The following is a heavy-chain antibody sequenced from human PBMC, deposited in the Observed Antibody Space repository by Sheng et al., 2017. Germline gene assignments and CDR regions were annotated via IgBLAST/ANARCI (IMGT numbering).Heavy chain of an antibody. J-gene: IGHJ4*02. Sequence: QVQLVQSGAEVKKPGASVKVSCEASGYTFTGYYIHWVRQAPGRGLEWMGWINPNNGVTNCAQNFQGRVTMTWDTSIITAYMELSRLSSDDTALYYCARELISGYNKGFDYWGQGT. CDR2: INPNNGVT. CDR1: GYTFTGYY. D-gene: IGHD5-12*01. CDR3: ARELISGYNKGFDY. V-gene: IGHV1-2*02.